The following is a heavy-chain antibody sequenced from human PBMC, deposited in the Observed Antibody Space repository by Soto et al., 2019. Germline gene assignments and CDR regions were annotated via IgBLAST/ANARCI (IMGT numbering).Heavy chain of an antibody. Sequence: EVQLVESGGGLVQPGGSLRLSCAASGFTFSNYWMSWVRQAPGRGLEWVANIKQDGSEKYYVESVKGRFTISRDNAKNSLYLQMNSLRAEDTAVYYCVRYDSSGYYKYYFDYWGQGTLVTVSS. CDR2: IKQDGSEK. J-gene: IGHJ4*02. V-gene: IGHV3-7*03. CDR3: VRYDSSGYYKYYFDY. CDR1: GFTFSNYW. D-gene: IGHD3-22*01.